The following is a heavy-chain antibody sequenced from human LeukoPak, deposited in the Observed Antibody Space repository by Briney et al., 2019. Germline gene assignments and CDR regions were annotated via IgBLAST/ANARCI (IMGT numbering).Heavy chain of an antibody. D-gene: IGHD3-10*01. CDR2: ISYDGSNK. CDR3: ARDRITMVRRVRIPLPSYYFDY. J-gene: IGHJ4*02. Sequence: PGGSLRLSCAASGFTFSSYAMHWVRQAPGKGLEWVAVISYDGSNKYYADSVKGRFTISRDNSKNTLYLQMNSLRAEDTAVYYCARDRITMVRRVRIPLPSYYFDYWGQGTLVTVSS. V-gene: IGHV3-30-3*01. CDR1: GFTFSSYA.